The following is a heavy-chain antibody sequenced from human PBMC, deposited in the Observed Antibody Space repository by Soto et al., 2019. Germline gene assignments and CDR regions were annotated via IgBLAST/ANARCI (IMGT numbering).Heavy chain of an antibody. CDR3: ARTVDIVVVPAAIEIDL. CDR2: ISAYNGNT. Sequence: ASVKVSCKASGYTFTSYGISWVRQAPGQGLEWMGWISAYNGNTNYAQKLQGRVTMTTDTSTSTAYMELRSLRSDDTAVYYCARTVDIVVVPAAIEIDLWGQGTLVTVSS. V-gene: IGHV1-18*01. D-gene: IGHD2-2*01. CDR1: GYTFTSYG. J-gene: IGHJ5*02.